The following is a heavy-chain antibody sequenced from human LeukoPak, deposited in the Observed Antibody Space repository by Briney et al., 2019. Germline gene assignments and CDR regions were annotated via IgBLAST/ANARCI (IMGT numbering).Heavy chain of an antibody. CDR1: GGSITSYY. J-gene: IGHJ4*02. CDR2: IYYSGSS. Sequence: PSETLSLTCTVSGGSITSYYWSWVRQPPGKGLEWSGYIYYSGSSKYNTSLKSRVTISVDMSKNQFSLKLTSVTAADTAVYYCARLMNIAAADFWGQGTLVTVSS. CDR3: ARLMNIAAADF. D-gene: IGHD6-13*01. V-gene: IGHV4-59*08.